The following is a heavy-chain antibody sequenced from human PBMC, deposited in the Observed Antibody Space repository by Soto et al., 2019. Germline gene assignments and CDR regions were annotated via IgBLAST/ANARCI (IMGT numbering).Heavy chain of an antibody. CDR3: ATQTRWGSSPHGYYYGMDV. J-gene: IGHJ6*02. CDR2: FDPEDGET. CDR1: GYTLTELS. D-gene: IGHD6-13*01. Sequence: GASVKVSCKVSGYTLTELSMHWVRQAPGKGLEWMGGFDPEDGETIYAQKFQGRVTMTEDTSTDTAYMELSSLRSEDTAVYYCATQTRWGSSPHGYYYGMDVRGQGTTVTVSS. V-gene: IGHV1-24*01.